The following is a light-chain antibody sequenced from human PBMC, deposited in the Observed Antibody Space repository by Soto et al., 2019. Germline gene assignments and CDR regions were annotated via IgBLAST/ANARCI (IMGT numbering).Light chain of an antibody. V-gene: IGLV1-44*01. Sequence: QSALTQPSSASGTPGQRITISCSGSSSNIGSNTVNWYQQLPGTAPKLVIYSNNQRPSGVPDRFSGSKSGTSASLAISGLQSEYEADYYCVAWDDSLNGYVVFGGGTKVTVL. CDR2: SNN. CDR1: SSNIGSNT. CDR3: VAWDDSLNGYVV. J-gene: IGLJ2*01.